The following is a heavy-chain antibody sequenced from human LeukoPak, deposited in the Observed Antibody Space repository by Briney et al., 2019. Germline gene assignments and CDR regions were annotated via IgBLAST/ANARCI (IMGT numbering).Heavy chain of an antibody. CDR3: AKVSCGGDCYSPWYYFDC. J-gene: IGHJ4*02. V-gene: IGHV3-43D*04. CDR1: GFTFDDYA. D-gene: IGHD2-21*01. CDR2: ISWDGGST. Sequence: PGGSLRLSCAASGFTFDDYAMHWVRQAPGKGLEWVSLISWDGGSTYYADSVKGRFTISRDNSKNSLYLQMNSLRAEDTALYYCAKVSCGGDCYSPWYYFDCWGQGTLVTVSS.